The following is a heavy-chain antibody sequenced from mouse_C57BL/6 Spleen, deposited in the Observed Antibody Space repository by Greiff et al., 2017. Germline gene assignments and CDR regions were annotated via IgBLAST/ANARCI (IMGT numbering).Heavy chain of an antibody. D-gene: IGHD2-3*01. CDR1: GYSFTGYF. J-gene: IGHJ2*01. V-gene: IGHV1-20*01. CDR2: INPYNGDT. CDR3: ARRGWLLRGFDY. Sequence: VQLKQSGPELVKPGDSVKISCKASGYSFTGYFMNWVMQSHGKSLEWIGRINPYNGDTFYNQKFKGKATLTVDKSSSTAHMELRSLTSEDSAVYYCARRGWLLRGFDYWGQGTTLTVSS.